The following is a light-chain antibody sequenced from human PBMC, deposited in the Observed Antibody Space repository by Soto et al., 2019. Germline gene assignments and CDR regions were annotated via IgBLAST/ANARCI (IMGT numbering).Light chain of an antibody. J-gene: IGLJ2*01. CDR3: CSYAGSPLVV. V-gene: IGLV2-23*01. CDR1: SSDVGSYNL. CDR2: EGS. Sequence: QSALTQPASVSGSPGQSITISCTGTSSDVGSYNLVSWYQQHPGKAPKLMIYEGSKRPSGVSNRFSGSKSGNTASLTISGLQAEDEADYYCCSYAGSPLVVFGGGTKVTVL.